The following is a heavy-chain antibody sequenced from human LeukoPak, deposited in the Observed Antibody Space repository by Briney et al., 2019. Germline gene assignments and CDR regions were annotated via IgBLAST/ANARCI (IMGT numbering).Heavy chain of an antibody. Sequence: GASVKVSCKASGGTFSSYAISWVRQAPGQGLEWMGGIIPIFGTANYAQKFQGRVTITTDESTSTAYMELSSLRSEDTAVYYCARDGGGSSGWIDYWGQGTLVTVSS. CDR2: IIPIFGTA. D-gene: IGHD6-19*01. V-gene: IGHV1-69*05. CDR3: ARDGGGSSGWIDY. J-gene: IGHJ4*02. CDR1: GGTFSSYA.